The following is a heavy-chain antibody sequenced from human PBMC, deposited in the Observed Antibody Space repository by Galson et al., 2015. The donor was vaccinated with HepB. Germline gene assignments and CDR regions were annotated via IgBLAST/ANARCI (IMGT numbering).Heavy chain of an antibody. CDR2: ISGSGGST. CDR1: GFTFSSYA. J-gene: IGHJ4*02. V-gene: IGHV3-23*01. D-gene: IGHD2-2*01. CDR3: AKDWGDIVVVPAALFDY. Sequence: SLRLSCAASGFTFSSYAMSWVRQAPGKGLEWVSAISGSGGSTYYADSVKGRFTISRDNSKNTLYLQMNSLRAEDTAVYYCAKDWGDIVVVPAALFDYWGQGTLVTVSS.